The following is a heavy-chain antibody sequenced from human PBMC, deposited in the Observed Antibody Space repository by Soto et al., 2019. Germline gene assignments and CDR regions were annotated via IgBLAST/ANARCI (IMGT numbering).Heavy chain of an antibody. Sequence: PGGSLRLSCAASGFTFSSYWMSWVRQAPGKGLEWVANIKQDGSEKYYVDSVKGRFTISRDNAENSLYLQMNSLRAEDTAVYYCARDGSLRYFDWFYYFDYWGQGTLVTVSS. CDR3: ARDGSLRYFDWFYYFDY. CDR2: IKQDGSEK. J-gene: IGHJ4*02. V-gene: IGHV3-7*01. CDR1: GFTFSSYW. D-gene: IGHD3-9*01.